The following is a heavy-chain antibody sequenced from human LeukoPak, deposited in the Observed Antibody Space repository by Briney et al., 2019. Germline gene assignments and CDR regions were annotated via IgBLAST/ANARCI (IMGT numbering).Heavy chain of an antibody. CDR3: AASDGEQQLAL. J-gene: IGHJ4*02. Sequence: AGGSLRLSCAASGFSFRGYTMHWVRQVPGRGLEWVSLISWNGVTTYYRDSVKGRFTISRDDSKNSLYLQMNSLRSEDSALYYCAASDGEQQLALWGQGTLVTVSS. D-gene: IGHD6-13*01. V-gene: IGHV3-43*01. CDR2: ISWNGVTT. CDR1: GFSFRGYT.